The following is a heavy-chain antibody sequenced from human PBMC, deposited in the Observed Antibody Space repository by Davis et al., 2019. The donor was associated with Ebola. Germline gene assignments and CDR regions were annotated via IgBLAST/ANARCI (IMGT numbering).Heavy chain of an antibody. CDR3: AVSKYCSSTSCYGYYYYYGMDV. V-gene: IGHV3-30*02. D-gene: IGHD2-2*01. CDR2: IWYDGSNK. CDR1: GFTFSSYG. Sequence: GESLKISCAASGFTFSSYGMHWVRQAPGKGLEWVAVIWYDGSNKYYADSVKGRFTISRDNSKNTLYLQMNSLRAEDTAVYYCAVSKYCSSTSCYGYYYYYGMDVWGQGTTVTVSS. J-gene: IGHJ6*02.